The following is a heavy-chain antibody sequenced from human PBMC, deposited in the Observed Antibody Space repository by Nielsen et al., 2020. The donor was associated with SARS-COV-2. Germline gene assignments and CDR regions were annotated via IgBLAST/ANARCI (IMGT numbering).Heavy chain of an antibody. Sequence: SETLSLTCTVYGASLSGYYWSWIRQAPGKGLEWVGEINDNGRTNYNPSVKTRITVSIDRTKNQVSLNLRSVTAADRAVYYCARDYYGDYLDGFDIWGKGTMVTVSS. CDR3: ARDYYGDYLDGFDI. D-gene: IGHD4-17*01. CDR1: GASLSGYY. V-gene: IGHV4-34*01. CDR2: INDNGRT. J-gene: IGHJ3*02.